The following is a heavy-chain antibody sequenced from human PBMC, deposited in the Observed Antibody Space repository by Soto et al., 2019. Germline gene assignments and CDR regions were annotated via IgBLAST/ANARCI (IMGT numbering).Heavy chain of an antibody. Sequence: QITLKESGPTLVKPTQPLTLTCTFSGFSLSTSGVGVGWIRQPPGKALEWLALIYWNDDKRYSPSLKSRLTTTKDTSKNQVVLTMTNMDPVDTATYYCAHMEAPYYYYGMDVWGQGTTVTVSS. V-gene: IGHV2-5*01. J-gene: IGHJ6*02. CDR3: AHMEAPYYYYGMDV. CDR2: IYWNDDK. CDR1: GFSLSTSGVG. D-gene: IGHD3-3*01.